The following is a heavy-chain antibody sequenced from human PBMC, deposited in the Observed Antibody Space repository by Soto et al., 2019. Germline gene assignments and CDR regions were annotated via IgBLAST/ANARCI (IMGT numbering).Heavy chain of an antibody. V-gene: IGHV4-39*01. CDR2: IYYSGST. CDR1: GGSISSISYY. Sequence: SETLSLTCTVSGGSISSISYYWGWIRQPPGKGLEWIGSIYYSGSTYYNPSLKSRVTISVDTSKNQFSLKLSSVTAADTAVYYCASSDDYGDYSFDYWGQGPLVTVSS. D-gene: IGHD4-17*01. CDR3: ASSDDYGDYSFDY. J-gene: IGHJ4*02.